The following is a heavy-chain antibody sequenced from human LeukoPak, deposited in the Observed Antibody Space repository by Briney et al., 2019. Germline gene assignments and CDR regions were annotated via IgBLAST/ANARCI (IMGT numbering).Heavy chain of an antibody. J-gene: IGHJ5*02. V-gene: IGHV1-2*02. CDR3: ARDREQLVRRGYWFDP. D-gene: IGHD6-13*01. Sequence: VKVSCKASGYTFTGYYMHWVRQAPGQGLEWMGWINPNSGGTNYAQKFQGRVTMTRDTSISTAYMELSRQRSDDTAVYYCARDREQLVRRGYWFDPWGQGTLVTVSS. CDR1: GYTFTGYY. CDR2: INPNSGGT.